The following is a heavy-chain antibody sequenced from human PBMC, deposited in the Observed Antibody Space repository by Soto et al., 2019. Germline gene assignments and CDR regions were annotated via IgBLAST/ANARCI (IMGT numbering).Heavy chain of an antibody. J-gene: IGHJ6*02. D-gene: IGHD2-2*01. V-gene: IGHV3-30*18. Sequence: QVQLVESGGGVVQPGRSLGLSCAASGFTFSSYGMDWVRQAPGEGLEWVALISYDGSNKYYADSVKGRFTISRDYSKNTLYLQMNSLRAEDTAVYYCAKGPAIVLVPAAMNYYYGMDVWGQGTTVTVSS. CDR3: AKGPAIVLVPAAMNYYYGMDV. CDR2: ISYDGSNK. CDR1: GFTFSSYG.